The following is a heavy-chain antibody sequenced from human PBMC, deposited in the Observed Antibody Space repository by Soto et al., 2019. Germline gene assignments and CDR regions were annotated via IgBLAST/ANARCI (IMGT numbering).Heavy chain of an antibody. CDR1: GGSISSGGYY. V-gene: IGHV4-31*03. CDR2: IYYSGST. Sequence: PSETLSLTSTVSGGSISSGGYYWSWIRQHPGKGLEWIGYIYYSGSTYYNPSLKSRVTISVDTSKNQFSLKLSSVTAADTAVYYCAHSFEWGFDPWGQGTLVTVSS. D-gene: IGHD3-9*01. CDR3: AHSFEWGFDP. J-gene: IGHJ5*02.